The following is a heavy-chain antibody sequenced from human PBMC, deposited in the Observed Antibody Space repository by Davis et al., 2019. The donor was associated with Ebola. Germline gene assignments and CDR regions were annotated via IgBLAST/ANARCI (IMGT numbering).Heavy chain of an antibody. Sequence: AASVKVSCKASGYTFTSYGISWVRQAPGQGLEWMGWISAYNGNTNYAQKLQGRVTMTTDTSTSTAYMELRSLRSEDTAMYYCAESKPPREGWYTWGQGTLVTVSS. CDR2: ISAYNGNT. J-gene: IGHJ5*02. CDR1: GYTFTSYG. V-gene: IGHV1-18*04. D-gene: IGHD6-19*01. CDR3: AESKPPREGWYT.